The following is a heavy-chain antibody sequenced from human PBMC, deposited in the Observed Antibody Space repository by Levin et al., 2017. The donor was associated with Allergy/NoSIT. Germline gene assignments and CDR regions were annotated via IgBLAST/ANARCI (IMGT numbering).Heavy chain of an antibody. J-gene: IGHJ4*02. D-gene: IGHD2-2*01. Sequence: GGSLRLSCKASGGTFSSYTISWVRQAPGRGLEWMGRIIPSLGITNYAQNFQGRVTITADKSTSTAYMELSSLRFEDTAVYYCARGKGECTSSTCYLSFEYWGQGTLVTVSS. CDR3: ARGKGECTSSTCYLSFEY. V-gene: IGHV1-69*02. CDR1: GGTFSSYT. CDR2: IIPSLGIT.